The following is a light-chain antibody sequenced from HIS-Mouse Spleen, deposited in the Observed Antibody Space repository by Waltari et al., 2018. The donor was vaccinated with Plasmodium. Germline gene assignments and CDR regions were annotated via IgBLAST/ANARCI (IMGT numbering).Light chain of an antibody. V-gene: IGLV3-27*01. CDR1: VLAKKY. CDR2: KDS. J-gene: IGLJ3*02. Sequence: SYELTQPSSVSVSPGQTARITCSGDVLAKKYARWFQQKPGQPPVLVIYKDSERPSGSPERLSGSSSGTTVTLTISGAQVEDEADYYCYSAADNNLVFGGGTKLTVL. CDR3: YSAADNNLV.